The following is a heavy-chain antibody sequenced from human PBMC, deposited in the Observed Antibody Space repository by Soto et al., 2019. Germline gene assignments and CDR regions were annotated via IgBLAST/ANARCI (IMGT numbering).Heavy chain of an antibody. CDR2: IRSKANSYAT. Sequence: PGGSLRLSCAASGFTFSGSAMHWVRQASGKGLEWVGRIRSKANSYATAYAASVKGRFTISRDDSKNTAYLQMNSLKTEDTAVYYCTSSIMITFGGVIVTENNWFDPWGQGTLVTVSS. J-gene: IGHJ5*02. CDR1: GFTFSGSA. V-gene: IGHV3-73*01. CDR3: TSSIMITFGGVIVTENNWFDP. D-gene: IGHD3-16*02.